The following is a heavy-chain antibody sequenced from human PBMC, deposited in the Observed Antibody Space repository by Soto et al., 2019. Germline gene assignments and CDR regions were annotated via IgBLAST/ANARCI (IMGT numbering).Heavy chain of an antibody. V-gene: IGHV4-30-4*01. CDR1: GGSISSGDYY. CDR2: IYYSGST. Sequence: SETLFLTCTVSGGSISSGDYYWSWIRQPPGKGLEWIGYIYYSGSTYYNPSLKSRVTISVDTSKNQFSLKLSSVTAADTAVYYCARYCSGGSCYEGRSSLFDYWGQGTLVTVSS. CDR3: ARYCSGGSCYEGRSSLFDY. D-gene: IGHD2-15*01. J-gene: IGHJ4*02.